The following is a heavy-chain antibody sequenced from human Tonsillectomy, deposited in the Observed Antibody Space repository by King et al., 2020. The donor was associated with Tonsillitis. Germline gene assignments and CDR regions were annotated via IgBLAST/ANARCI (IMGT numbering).Heavy chain of an antibody. CDR3: AREGDYGGNVDY. CDR2: INPNSGGT. CDR1: GYTFTGYY. Sequence: VQLVESGAEVKKPGASVKVSCKASGYTFTGYYMHWVRQAPGQRLEWRGWINPNSGGTNNDQKCQGRVTMTREPSISTAYMELSRLRSDDTVVYYCAREGDYGGNVDYWGQGTLVTVSS. V-gene: IGHV1-2*02. J-gene: IGHJ4*02. D-gene: IGHD4-23*01.